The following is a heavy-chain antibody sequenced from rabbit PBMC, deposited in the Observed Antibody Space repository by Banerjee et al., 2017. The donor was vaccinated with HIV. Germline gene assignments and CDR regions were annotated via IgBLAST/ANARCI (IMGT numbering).Heavy chain of an antibody. V-gene: IGHV1S40*01. Sequence: QSLEESGGGLVKPGASLTLTCTASGFSFSSGYDMCWVRQAPGKGLEWIACIYGGSSGSTYYASWAKGRFTISKTSSTTVTLQMTSLTVADTATYFCAKDYTSAGYADYAYYFDLWGQGTLVTVS. D-gene: IGHD6-1*01. CDR1: GFSFSSGYD. CDR2: IYGGSSGST. J-gene: IGHJ4*01. CDR3: AKDYTSAGYADYAYYFDL.